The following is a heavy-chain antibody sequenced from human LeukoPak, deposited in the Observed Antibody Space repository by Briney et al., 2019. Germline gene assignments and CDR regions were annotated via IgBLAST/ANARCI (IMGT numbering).Heavy chain of an antibody. CDR3: VRRFDSGNYGNWLDF. D-gene: IGHD1-26*01. V-gene: IGHV3-33*01. Sequence: PGRSLKLSCAASGFTFSTYCMHWVRQSPGKGLEWMGYLWPVGGNNNYADPVKGRFTISRDNSKNTLYLHVNSLTAEDTGVYYCVRRFDSGNYGNWLDFWGRGTVVSV. CDR2: LWPVGGNN. J-gene: IGHJ5*01. CDR1: GFTFSTYC.